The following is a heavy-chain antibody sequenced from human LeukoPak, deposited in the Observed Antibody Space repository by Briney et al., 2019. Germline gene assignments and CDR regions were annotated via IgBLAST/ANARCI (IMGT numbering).Heavy chain of an antibody. V-gene: IGHV3-21*01. Sequence: GGSLRLSCAASGFTFSFYSMNWVRQAPGKGLEWVSSITSTSTYMYYADSVKGRFTISRDNSKNSLFLQMNSLRAEDTAVYYCASWDSSGPGGIWGQGTMVTVSS. D-gene: IGHD3-22*01. CDR2: ITSTSTYM. J-gene: IGHJ3*02. CDR3: ASWDSSGPGGI. CDR1: GFTFSFYS.